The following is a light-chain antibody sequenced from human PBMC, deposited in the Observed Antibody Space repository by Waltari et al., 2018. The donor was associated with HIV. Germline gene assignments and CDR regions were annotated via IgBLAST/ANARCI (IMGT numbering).Light chain of an antibody. Sequence: SYELTQPPSVSVSPGQTASTTCSGAQLADKFVCWYQQRPGQYPVLVMYKDTRRPSGIPGRFSGSNSGNTATLTITGTQSMDEADYYCQAWDRGVVFGGGTKLTVL. J-gene: IGLJ2*01. CDR1: QLADKF. V-gene: IGLV3-1*01. CDR3: QAWDRGVV. CDR2: KDT.